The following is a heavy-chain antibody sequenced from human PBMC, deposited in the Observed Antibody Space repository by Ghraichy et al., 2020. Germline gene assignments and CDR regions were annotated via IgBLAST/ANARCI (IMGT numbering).Heavy chain of an antibody. J-gene: IGHJ4*02. CDR1: GFTFSSYA. Sequence: LSLTCAASGFTFSSYAMRWVRQASGKGLEWVSAISGSGDSTYYADSVKGRFTISRDNSKNTLYLQMNSLRAEDSALYYCATRPYYDILTGYGGLDFWGQGTLVTVSS. CDR2: ISGSGDST. D-gene: IGHD3-9*01. V-gene: IGHV3-23*01. CDR3: ATRPYYDILTGYGGLDF.